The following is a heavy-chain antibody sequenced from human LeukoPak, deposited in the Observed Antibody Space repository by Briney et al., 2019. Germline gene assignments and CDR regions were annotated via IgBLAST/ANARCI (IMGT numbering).Heavy chain of an antibody. Sequence: GGSLRLPCAASGFTFSSYWMHWVRQAPGKGLVWVSRINTDGSSTSYADSVKGRFTISRDDAKNTLYLQMNSLRAEDTAIYYCARESSALPFDYWGQGTLVTVSS. J-gene: IGHJ4*02. CDR3: ARESSALPFDY. V-gene: IGHV3-74*01. D-gene: IGHD3-22*01. CDR2: INTDGSST. CDR1: GFTFSSYW.